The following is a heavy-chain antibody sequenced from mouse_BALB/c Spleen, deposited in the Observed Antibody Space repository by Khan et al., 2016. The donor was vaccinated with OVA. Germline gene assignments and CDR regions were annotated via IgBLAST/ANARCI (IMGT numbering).Heavy chain of an antibody. Sequence: QIQLVQSGPELKKPGETVKISCKSSGYTFTNYGMNWVKQAPGKGLKGMGWINTNTGEPTYAEEFKGRFAFSLETSASTAYLQINNLKNEDTATYFCARDGSYYAMDYWGQGTSVTVSS. J-gene: IGHJ4*01. V-gene: IGHV9-3*02. CDR3: ARDGSYYAMDY. D-gene: IGHD2-3*01. CDR2: INTNTGEP. CDR1: GYTFTNYG.